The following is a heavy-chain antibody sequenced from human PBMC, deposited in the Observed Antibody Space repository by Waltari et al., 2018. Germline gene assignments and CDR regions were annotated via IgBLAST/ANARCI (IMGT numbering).Heavy chain of an antibody. J-gene: IGHJ5*02. CDR1: GYTFTAHN. D-gene: IGHD3-3*01. CDR3: ARGTLRLLEWIPNSNWFDP. Sequence: QVQLVQSGAELKKPGASVKVSCKASGYTFTAHNLHWVRQAPGQGLEWMGWINPSSGDTNYAQRFQGRVSMTRDTSTSTAYMELRSLISDDTAIYYCARGTLRLLEWIPNSNWFDPWGQGTLVTVSS. CDR2: INPSSGDT. V-gene: IGHV1-2*02.